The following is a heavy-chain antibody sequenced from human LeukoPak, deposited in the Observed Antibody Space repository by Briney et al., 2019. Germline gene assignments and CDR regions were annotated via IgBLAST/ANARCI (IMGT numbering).Heavy chain of an antibody. CDR1: GFTFSSYE. CDR2: ISSSGSTI. D-gene: IGHD2-15*01. Sequence: GGSLRLSCAASGFTFSSYEMNWVRQAPGKGLEWVSYISSSGSTIYYADSVKGRFTISRDNAKNSLYLQMNRLRAEDTAVYYCATGRDCSGGSCYSVYWGQGTLVTVSS. J-gene: IGHJ4*02. CDR3: ATGRDCSGGSCYSVY. V-gene: IGHV3-48*03.